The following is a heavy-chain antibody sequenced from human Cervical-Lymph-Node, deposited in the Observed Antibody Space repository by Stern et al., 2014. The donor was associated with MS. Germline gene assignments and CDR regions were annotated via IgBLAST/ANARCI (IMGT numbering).Heavy chain of an antibody. D-gene: IGHD1-26*01. CDR1: GGTFSSYA. CDR2: IIPIFGTA. CDR3: ARGELKEGLVRGMDV. V-gene: IGHV1-69*01. Sequence: VQLVESGAEVKKPGSSGKVSCKASGGTFSSYAISWVRQAPGQGLEWMGGIIPIFGTANYAQKFRGRVTITADESTSTAYMELSSLRSEDKAVYYCARGELKEGLVRGMDVWGQGTTVTVSS. J-gene: IGHJ6*02.